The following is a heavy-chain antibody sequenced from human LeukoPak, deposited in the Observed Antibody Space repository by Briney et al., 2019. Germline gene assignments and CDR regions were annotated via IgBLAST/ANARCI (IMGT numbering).Heavy chain of an antibody. Sequence: KISCKGSGYSFTSYWIGWVRQMPGKGLEWMGSIYPGDSDTIYSPSFQGQVPISADKSISTAYLQWSSLKGSDTAMYYCASVIRYRDAFDIGGQGTMVTVSS. CDR1: GYSFTSYW. J-gene: IGHJ3*02. CDR2: IYPGDSDT. V-gene: IGHV5-51*01. CDR3: ASVIRYRDAFDI. D-gene: IGHD5-18*01.